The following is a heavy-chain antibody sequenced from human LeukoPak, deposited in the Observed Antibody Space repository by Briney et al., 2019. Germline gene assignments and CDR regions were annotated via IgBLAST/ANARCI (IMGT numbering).Heavy chain of an antibody. V-gene: IGHV3-23*01. CDR1: GFTFSSYA. Sequence: PGGSLRLSCAASGFTFSSYAMSWVRQAPGKGLEWVSAISGSGGSTYYADSVKGRFTISRDNSKNTLYLQMNSLRAEDTAVYFCARGLYEFCSGGSCYSYYFDYWGQGTLVTVSS. D-gene: IGHD2-15*01. CDR2: ISGSGGST. CDR3: ARGLYEFCSGGSCYSYYFDY. J-gene: IGHJ4*02.